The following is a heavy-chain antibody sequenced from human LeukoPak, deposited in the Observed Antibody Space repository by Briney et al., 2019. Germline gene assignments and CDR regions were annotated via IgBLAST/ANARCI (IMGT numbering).Heavy chain of an antibody. CDR2: IYHSGST. CDR1: GGSISSYY. Sequence: SETLSLTCTVSGGSISSYYWSWIRQPPGEGLEWIGSIYHSGSTNYNPSLKSRVTISVDTSTNQFSLKMTSVTAADTAVYYCARTRYCSSTSCYADTWGQGTMVTVSS. V-gene: IGHV4-59*01. D-gene: IGHD2-2*01. CDR3: ARTRYCSSTSCYADT. J-gene: IGHJ3*01.